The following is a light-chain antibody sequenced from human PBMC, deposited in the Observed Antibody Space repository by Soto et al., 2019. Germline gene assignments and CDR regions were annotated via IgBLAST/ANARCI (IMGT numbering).Light chain of an antibody. CDR2: GNS. J-gene: IGLJ2*01. Sequence: QAVLTQPPSVFGAPGQRVTISCTGSSSNIGAGYDVHWYQQLPGTAPKLLIYGNSNRPSGVPDRFSGSKSGTSASLAITGLQAEDEADYYCQSYDSRGVVFGGGTKLTVL. CDR1: SSNIGAGYD. V-gene: IGLV1-40*01. CDR3: QSYDSRGVV.